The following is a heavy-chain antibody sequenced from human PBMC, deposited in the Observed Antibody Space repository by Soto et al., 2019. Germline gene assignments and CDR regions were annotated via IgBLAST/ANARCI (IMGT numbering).Heavy chain of an antibody. CDR3: ARERTTISMDV. D-gene: IGHD3-9*01. V-gene: IGHV1-8*01. Sequence: QVQLVQSGAEVKKPGASVKVSCKASGYTFTSYDINWVRQATGQGLERMGWMNPNSVNTGYAQKFQGSVTVTRNTSIRTAYMELSSLRSEDTAVYYCARERTTISMDVWGQGTTVNVYS. J-gene: IGHJ6*02. CDR1: GYTFTSYD. CDR2: MNPNSVNT.